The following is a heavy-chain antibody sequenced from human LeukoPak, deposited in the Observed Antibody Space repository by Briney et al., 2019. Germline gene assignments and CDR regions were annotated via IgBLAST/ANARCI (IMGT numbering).Heavy chain of an antibody. CDR1: GYNFNSYW. D-gene: IGHD6-6*01. Sequence: GGSLKISCQGSGYNFNSYWIGWVRQMPGEGLEWVGINYTRDSDTRYSPSFQGQVTMSADRSLGTASLQWSSLRASDTAMYYCARHGHGYSNSSGEYNYYMDGWGEGTTVTVSS. CDR2: NYTRDSDT. J-gene: IGHJ6*03. V-gene: IGHV5-51*01. CDR3: ARHGHGYSNSSGEYNYYMDG.